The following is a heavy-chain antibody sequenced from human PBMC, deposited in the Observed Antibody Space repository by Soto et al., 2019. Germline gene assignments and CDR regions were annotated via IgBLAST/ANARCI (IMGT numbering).Heavy chain of an antibody. Sequence: QVQLVQSGAELKKPGASVRVSCKASGYSFTTYDLTWVRQATGQGLEWMGWMNPKNGNTDYAQKFQGRISMTRDTSTGTAYMELSSLTSEDTALYYCARRGPYSSSSLWGQGTLVTVSS. V-gene: IGHV1-8*01. CDR2: MNPKNGNT. J-gene: IGHJ1*01. D-gene: IGHD6-6*01. CDR3: ARRGPYSSSSL. CDR1: GYSFTTYD.